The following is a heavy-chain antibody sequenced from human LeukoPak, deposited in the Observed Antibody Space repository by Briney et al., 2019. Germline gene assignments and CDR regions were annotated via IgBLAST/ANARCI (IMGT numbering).Heavy chain of an antibody. D-gene: IGHD6-19*01. Sequence: GGSLRLSCAASGFTFSSYSMNWVRQAPGKGLEWVSSISSSSSYIYYADSVKGRFTISRDQSKNTLYLQMNSLRSEDTAVYYCAKRYSSGWYYFDYWGQGTLVTVSS. CDR3: AKRYSSGWYYFDY. CDR2: ISSSSSYI. V-gene: IGHV3-21*04. CDR1: GFTFSSYS. J-gene: IGHJ4*02.